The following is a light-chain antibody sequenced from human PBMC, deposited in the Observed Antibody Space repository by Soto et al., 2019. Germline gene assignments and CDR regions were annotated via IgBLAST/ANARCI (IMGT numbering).Light chain of an antibody. Sequence: EIVWTQSPATLSLSPGERATLSCRASQSVSRYLAWYQQKPGQAPRKQQKPGQAPRLLIYDASNRATAIPARFSGGRAGTDFALTLSSLEPEDFAVYYCLAGTFGQGTRLEIK. J-gene: IGKJ5*01. CDR1: QSVSRY. V-gene: IGKV3-11*01. CDR3: LAGT. CDR2: DAS.